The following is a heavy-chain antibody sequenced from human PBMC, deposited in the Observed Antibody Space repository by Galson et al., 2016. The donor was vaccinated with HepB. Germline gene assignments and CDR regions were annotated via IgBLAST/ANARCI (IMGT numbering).Heavy chain of an antibody. V-gene: IGHV3-48*04. CDR1: GFTFSNYS. Sequence: SLRLSCAASGFTFSNYSMHWVRRAPGKGLEWLSHINSSSATKYHADSVKGRFTISRDNAKNSVYLQMNSLRAEDTAGYYCARSRADYYAALDSWGQGTPVTVSS. D-gene: IGHD3-10*01. J-gene: IGHJ5*01. CDR2: INSSSATK. CDR3: ARSRADYYAALDS.